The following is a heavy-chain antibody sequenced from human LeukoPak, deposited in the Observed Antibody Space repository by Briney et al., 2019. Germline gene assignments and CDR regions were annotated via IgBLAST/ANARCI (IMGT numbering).Heavy chain of an antibody. Sequence: SETLSLTCTVSGGSISSSSYYWGWIRQPPGKGLEWLGSIYYSGSTYYNPSLKSRVTISVATSKYQFSLKLSSVTAADTAVYYCARDRSSRCCSSTSCINWFDPWGQGTLVTVSS. CDR2: IYYSGST. V-gene: IGHV4-39*07. J-gene: IGHJ5*02. CDR3: ARDRSSRCCSSTSCINWFDP. D-gene: IGHD2-2*01. CDR1: GGSISSSSYY.